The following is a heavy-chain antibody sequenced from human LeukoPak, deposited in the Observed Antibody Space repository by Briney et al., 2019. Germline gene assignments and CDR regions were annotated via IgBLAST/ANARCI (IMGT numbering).Heavy chain of an antibody. Sequence: PGGSLRLSCAASGFTFRNHGTHWVRQAPGKGLEWVAVIWYHGSNQYYADSVKGRFTISRDNSRNTLYLQMNSLRSEDTAVYFCARDRWAKLVDYWGQGTLVTVSS. V-gene: IGHV3-33*01. CDR3: ARDRWAKLVDY. D-gene: IGHD4/OR15-4a*01. J-gene: IGHJ4*02. CDR2: IWYHGSNQ. CDR1: GFTFRNHG.